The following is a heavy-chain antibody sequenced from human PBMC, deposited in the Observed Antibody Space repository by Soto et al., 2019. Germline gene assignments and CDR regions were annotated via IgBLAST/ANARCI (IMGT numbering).Heavy chain of an antibody. Sequence: GGSLRLSCAASGFTFSNAWMSWVRQAPGKGLEWVGRIKSKTDGGTTDYAAPVKGRFTISRDDSKNTLYLQMNSLKTEDTAVYYCTTDTSDYIWGSYRLGGYYFDYWGQGTLVTVSS. D-gene: IGHD3-16*02. J-gene: IGHJ4*02. CDR2: IKSKTDGGTT. V-gene: IGHV3-15*01. CDR1: GFTFSNAW. CDR3: TTDTSDYIWGSYRLGGYYFDY.